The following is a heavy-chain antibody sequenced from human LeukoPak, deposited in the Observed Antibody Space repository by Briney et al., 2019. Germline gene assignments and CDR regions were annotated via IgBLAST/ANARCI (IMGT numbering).Heavy chain of an antibody. D-gene: IGHD4-23*01. J-gene: IGHJ3*02. CDR3: AGDYGGNSGAFDI. CDR1: GGTFSSYA. Sequence: SVKVSCKASGGTFSSYAISWVRQAPGQGLEWMGRIIPIFGTANYAQKFQSRVTITTDESTSTAYMELSSLRSEDTAVYYCAGDYGGNSGAFDIWGQGTMVTVSS. V-gene: IGHV1-69*05. CDR2: IIPIFGTA.